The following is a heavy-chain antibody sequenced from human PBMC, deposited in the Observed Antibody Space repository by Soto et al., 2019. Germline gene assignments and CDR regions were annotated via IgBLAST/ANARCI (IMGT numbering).Heavy chain of an antibody. D-gene: IGHD3-22*01. CDR3: AKVFYYYDSSGYYYFDY. V-gene: IGHV3-23*01. CDR2: ISGSCSTI. Sequence: GGSLRLSCAASGFTFSTFAMSWVRQAPGKGMEWISSISGSCSTIYYADSVKGRFTISRDNSKNTLYLQMSSLRAEDTAVYYCAKVFYYYDSSGYYYFDYWGQGTLVTVSS. CDR1: GFTFSTFA. J-gene: IGHJ4*02.